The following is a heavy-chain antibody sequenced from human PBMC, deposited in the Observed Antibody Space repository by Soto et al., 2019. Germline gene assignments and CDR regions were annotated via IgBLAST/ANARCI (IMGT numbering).Heavy chain of an antibody. V-gene: IGHV1-46*01. J-gene: IGHJ3*02. Sequence: ASVKVSCKASGYTFTSYYMHWVRQAPGQGLEWMGIINPSGGSTSYAQKFQGRVTMTRDTSTSTVYMELSSLRSEDTAVYYCARDQASSGYHGAFDIWGQGTMVTVSS. CDR1: GYTFTSYY. D-gene: IGHD3-22*01. CDR3: ARDQASSGYHGAFDI. CDR2: INPSGGST.